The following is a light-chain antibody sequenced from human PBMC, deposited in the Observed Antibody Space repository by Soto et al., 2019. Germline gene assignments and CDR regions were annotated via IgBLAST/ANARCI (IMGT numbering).Light chain of an antibody. CDR1: ESLLHGNGYNY. V-gene: IGKV2-28*01. CDR3: MQALQTPFT. J-gene: IGKJ3*01. CDR2: LGS. Sequence: VMSQSPLSLPVTPGEPASISCRSGESLLHGNGYNYLDWYLQKPGQSPQLLIYLGSTRASGVPDRFSGNGLGTDFTLKISRVEAEDVGVYFCMQALQTPFTFGPGPKVEIK.